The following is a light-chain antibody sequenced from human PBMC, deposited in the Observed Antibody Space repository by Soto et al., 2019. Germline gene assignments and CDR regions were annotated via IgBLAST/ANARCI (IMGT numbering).Light chain of an antibody. Sequence: DIHMTQSPSTLSASVGYRVTITCRASQSISSWLAWYQQKQGKAPKLLIYDASSLESGVPSRFSGSGYGTEFNLTISSLQPDDFATYYCQQYNSYSITFGQGTRLEIK. V-gene: IGKV1-5*01. J-gene: IGKJ5*01. CDR1: QSISSW. CDR2: DAS. CDR3: QQYNSYSIT.